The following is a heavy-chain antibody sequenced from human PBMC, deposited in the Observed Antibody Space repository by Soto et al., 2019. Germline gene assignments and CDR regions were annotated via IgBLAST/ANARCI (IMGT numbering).Heavy chain of an antibody. CDR3: AKVRGSTTGTAGDFEY. CDR2: INWNGGNK. D-gene: IGHD1-1*01. CDR1: GFTFDDFA. Sequence: EVQLVESGGGLVQPDRSLRLSCAASGFTFDDFAMHWVRQAPGKGLEWVSGINWNGGNKSYADSVKGRFTISRDNAKNSLNLQVNSLGDEDTALYSCAKVRGSTTGTAGDFEYWGQGALITVS. J-gene: IGHJ4*02. V-gene: IGHV3-9*01.